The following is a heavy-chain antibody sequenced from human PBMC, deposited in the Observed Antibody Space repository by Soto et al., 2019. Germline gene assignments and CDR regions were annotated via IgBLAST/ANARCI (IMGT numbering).Heavy chain of an antibody. Sequence: SETLSLTCTVSGGSISSYYWSWIRQPPGKGLEWIGYIYYSGSTNYNPSLKSRVTISVDTSKNQFSLKLSSVTAADTAVYYCARHPDSQRGYSYGPHYYYYMDVWGKGTTVTVSS. J-gene: IGHJ6*03. CDR2: IYYSGST. V-gene: IGHV4-59*08. CDR3: ARHPDSQRGYSYGPHYYYYMDV. D-gene: IGHD5-18*01. CDR1: GGSISSYY.